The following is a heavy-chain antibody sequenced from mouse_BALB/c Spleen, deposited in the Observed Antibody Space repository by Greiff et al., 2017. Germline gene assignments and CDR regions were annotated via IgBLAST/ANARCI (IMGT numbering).Heavy chain of an antibody. Sequence: VKVEESGPGLVAPSQSLSITCTVSGFSLTSYGVHWVRQPPGKGLEWLGVIWAGGSTNYNSALMSRLSISKDNSKSQVFLKMNSLQTDDTAMYYCARGDGYPFAYWGQGTLVTVSA. CDR2: IWAGGST. J-gene: IGHJ3*01. CDR1: GFSLTSYG. D-gene: IGHD2-3*01. CDR3: ARGDGYPFAY. V-gene: IGHV2-9*02.